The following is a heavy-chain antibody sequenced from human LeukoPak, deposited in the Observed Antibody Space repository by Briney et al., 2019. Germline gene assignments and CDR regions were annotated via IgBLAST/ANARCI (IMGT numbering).Heavy chain of an antibody. CDR1: GGSFSGYY. V-gene: IGHV4-34*01. D-gene: IGHD1-14*01. Sequence: PSETLSLTCGVSGGSFSGYYWTWIRQLPGKGLEWMGEINHSGNTIYNPSVKSRVTISIDTSKNQISLNMRSVTAADTAVYYCARGRNWETFYHYCMDVWGNGTTVTVSS. CDR2: INHSGNT. CDR3: ARGRNWETFYHYCMDV. J-gene: IGHJ6*03.